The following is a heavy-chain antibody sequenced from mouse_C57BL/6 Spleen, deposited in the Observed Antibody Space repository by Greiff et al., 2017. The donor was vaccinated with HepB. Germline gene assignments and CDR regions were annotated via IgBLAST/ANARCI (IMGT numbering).Heavy chain of an antibody. V-gene: IGHV14-1*01. CDR3: TSTVVATNAMDY. D-gene: IGHD1-1*01. Sequence: EVKLQESGAELVRPGASVKLSCTASGFNIKDYYMHWVKQRPEQGLEWIGRIDPEDGDTEYAPKFQGKATMTADTSSNTAYLQLSSLTSEDTAVYYFTSTVVATNAMDYWGQGTAVTVSS. J-gene: IGHJ4*01. CDR1: GFNIKDYY. CDR2: IDPEDGDT.